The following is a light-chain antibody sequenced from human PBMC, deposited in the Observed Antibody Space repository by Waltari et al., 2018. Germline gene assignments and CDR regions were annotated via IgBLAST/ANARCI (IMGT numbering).Light chain of an antibody. Sequence: QSVLPQPPSVSAAPGQKVPTSCSGSSSNIGNNYVSWYQQLPGTAPKLLIYENDKRPSGIPDRFSGSNSGTSATLGITGLQTEDEADYYCGTWYSSLSAYVFGTGTKVTVL. CDR3: GTWYSSLSAYV. J-gene: IGLJ1*01. CDR1: SSNIGNNY. V-gene: IGLV1-51*02. CDR2: END.